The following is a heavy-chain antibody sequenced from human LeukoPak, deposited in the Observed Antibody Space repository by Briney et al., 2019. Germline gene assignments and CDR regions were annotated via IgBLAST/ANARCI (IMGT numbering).Heavy chain of an antibody. J-gene: IGHJ4*02. D-gene: IGHD3-10*01. CDR3: ARGGGFGSPPAY. CDR1: GGCISNYY. Sequence: SETLSLTCTVSGGCISNYYWSWIRQPPGKGLEWIGYIYHSGSVNYNPSLKSRVTISVDTTNNQFSLKLNSVTAADTAVYYCARGGGFGSPPAYWGQGTLVTVSS. V-gene: IGHV4-59*01. CDR2: IYHSGSV.